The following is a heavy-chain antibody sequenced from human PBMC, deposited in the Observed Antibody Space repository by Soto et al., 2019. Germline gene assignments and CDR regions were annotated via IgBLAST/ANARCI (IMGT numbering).Heavy chain of an antibody. Sequence: QVQLQESGPGLVKPSQTLSLTCTVSGGSISSGDYYWSWIRQPPGKGLEWIGYIYYSGSTYYNPXXXXXXXXXXXXXXXXXXXXXXXXXXXXXXXXXXXXXXXXXXXVSWGQGTLVTVSS. CDR3: XXXXXXXXXVS. J-gene: IGHJ4*02. CDR2: IYYSGST. CDR1: GGSISSGDYY. V-gene: IGHV4-30-4*01.